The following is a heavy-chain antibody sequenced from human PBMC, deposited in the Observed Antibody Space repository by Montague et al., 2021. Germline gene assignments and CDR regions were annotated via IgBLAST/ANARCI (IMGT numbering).Heavy chain of an antibody. J-gene: IGHJ4*02. CDR1: AGSISSSSYY. V-gene: IGHV4-39*01. D-gene: IGHD5-24*01. CDR2: IYYSGTT. Sequence: SETLSLTCTVSAGSISSSSYYWGWLRQPPGKGLEWIGSIYYSGTTYYNPSLKSRATISVDTSKNQFSLLLCSVTAADTAVYFCARHNKGWLQLYYFDYWGQGTLVTVSS. CDR3: ARHNKGWLQLYYFDY.